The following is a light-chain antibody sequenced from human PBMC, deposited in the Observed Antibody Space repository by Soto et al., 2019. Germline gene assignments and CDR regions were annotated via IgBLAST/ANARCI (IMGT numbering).Light chain of an antibody. J-gene: IGKJ4*01. CDR3: QKYNSAPLT. V-gene: IGKV1-27*01. CDR1: QGIGVY. Sequence: DIQMTQSPSSLSASLGDRVTITCRASQGIGVYLAWFQQRPGNVPKLLIYAASTLQSGVPSRFSGSGSGTDFTLIISSLQPEDVATYYCQKYNSAPLTFGGGTKVEIK. CDR2: AAS.